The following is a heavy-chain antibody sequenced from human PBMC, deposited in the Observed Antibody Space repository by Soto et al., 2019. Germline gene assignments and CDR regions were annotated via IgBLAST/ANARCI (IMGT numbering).Heavy chain of an antibody. J-gene: IGHJ4*02. V-gene: IGHV3-33*01. CDR3: ARDDDYPDNGFDY. CDR2: IVREGTKQ. Sequence: QAPGKGLEWLAVIVREGTKQYYADSVKGRFTISRDNSKNTLYLQMNSLRVDDTAVYYCARDDDYPDNGFDYWGQGTLLTVSS. D-gene: IGHD4-17*01.